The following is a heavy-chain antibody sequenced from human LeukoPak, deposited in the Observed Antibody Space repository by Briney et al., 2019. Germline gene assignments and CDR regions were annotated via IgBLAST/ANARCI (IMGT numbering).Heavy chain of an antibody. V-gene: IGHV3-21*01. CDR2: ISTTGSYI. D-gene: IGHD2-15*01. Sequence: GGSLRLSCAASGFTFNTYSMNWVRQAPGKGLEWVSSISTTGSYIYYADSVKGRFTISRDNAKNSLYLQMNSLRAEDTAVYYCARDRCSGYSCYNFDYWGQGTLVTVSS. CDR3: ARDRCSGYSCYNFDY. J-gene: IGHJ4*02. CDR1: GFTFNTYS.